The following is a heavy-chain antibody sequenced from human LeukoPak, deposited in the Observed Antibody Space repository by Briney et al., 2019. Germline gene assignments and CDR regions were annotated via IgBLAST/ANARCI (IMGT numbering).Heavy chain of an antibody. D-gene: IGHD3-10*01. Sequence: PSETLSLTCTVSGGSIGTYYWSWIRQPPGKGLEWIGEINHTGGTNYNPSLKSRVTISVDTSKNQFSLKLSSVTAADTAVYYCARSGGYFDLWGRGTLVTVSS. V-gene: IGHV4-34*01. CDR2: INHTGGT. CDR1: GGSIGTYY. CDR3: ARSGGYFDL. J-gene: IGHJ2*01.